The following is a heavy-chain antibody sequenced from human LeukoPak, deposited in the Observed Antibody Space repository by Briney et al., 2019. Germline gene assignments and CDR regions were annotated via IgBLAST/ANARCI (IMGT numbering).Heavy chain of an antibody. J-gene: IGHJ6*03. V-gene: IGHV4-39*07. CDR1: GGSISSSSYY. CDR3: ARGPYRHYYYYYYMDV. Sequence: PSETLSLTCTVSGGSISSSSYYWGWIRQPPGKGLEWIGSIYYSGSTYYNPSLKSRVTISVDTSKNQFSLKLSSVTAADTAVYYCARGPYRHYYYYYYMDVWGKGTTVTVSS. CDR2: IYYSGST. D-gene: IGHD3-16*02.